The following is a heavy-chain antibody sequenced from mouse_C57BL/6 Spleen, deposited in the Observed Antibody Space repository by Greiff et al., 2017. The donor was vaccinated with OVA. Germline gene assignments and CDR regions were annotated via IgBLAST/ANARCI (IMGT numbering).Heavy chain of an antibody. D-gene: IGHD1-1*01. Sequence: QVHVKQSGAELVRPGASVTLSCKASGYTFTDYEMHWVKQTPVHGLEWIGAIDPETGGTAYNQKFKGKAILTADKSSSTAYMELRSLTSEDSAVYYCTFYGSTYRYFDYWGQGTTLTVSS. J-gene: IGHJ2*01. CDR3: TFYGSTYRYFDY. CDR2: IDPETGGT. V-gene: IGHV1-15*01. CDR1: GYTFTDYE.